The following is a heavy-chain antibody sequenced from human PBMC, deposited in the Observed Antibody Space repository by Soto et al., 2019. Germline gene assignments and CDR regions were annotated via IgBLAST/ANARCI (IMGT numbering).Heavy chain of an antibody. Sequence: EVQLLESGGGLVQPGGSLRLSCAASGFTFSSYAMSWVRQAPGKGLEWVSAISGSGGSTYYADSVKGRFTISRDNSKNPLYLQMNSLRAEDTAVYYCAKGGRDYDILTGYYKPGWYFDLWGRGTLVTVSS. CDR1: GFTFSSYA. J-gene: IGHJ2*01. D-gene: IGHD3-9*01. V-gene: IGHV3-23*01. CDR2: ISGSGGST. CDR3: AKGGRDYDILTGYYKPGWYFDL.